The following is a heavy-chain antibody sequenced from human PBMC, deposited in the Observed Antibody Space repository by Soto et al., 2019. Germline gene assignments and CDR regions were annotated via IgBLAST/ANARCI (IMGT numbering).Heavy chain of an antibody. Sequence: ASVKVSCKASGYTFTSYYMHWVRQAPGQGLEWMGIINPSGGSTSYAQKFQGRVTMTRYTSTSTVYMELSSLRSEDTAVYYCARDTPQDGGNSPVGKPGDAFDIWGQGTMVTVSS. CDR1: GYTFTSYY. D-gene: IGHD2-21*02. CDR2: INPSGGST. CDR3: ARDTPQDGGNSPVGKPGDAFDI. V-gene: IGHV1-46*01. J-gene: IGHJ3*02.